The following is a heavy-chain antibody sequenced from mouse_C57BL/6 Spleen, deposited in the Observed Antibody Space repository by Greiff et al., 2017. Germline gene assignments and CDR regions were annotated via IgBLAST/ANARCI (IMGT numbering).Heavy chain of an antibody. J-gene: IGHJ2*01. CDR1: GYTFTSYW. D-gene: IGHD1-1*01. V-gene: IGHV1-72*01. Sequence: QVQLQQPGAELVKPGASVKLSCKASGYTFTSYWMHWVKQRPGRGLEWIGRIDPNSGGTKYNEKFKSKATRTEDKPSSTAYMQLISLTSEDSAVYYWARVTTVGPYYFDVWGPGTTVTVSS. CDR3: ARVTTVGPYYFDV. CDR2: IDPNSGGT.